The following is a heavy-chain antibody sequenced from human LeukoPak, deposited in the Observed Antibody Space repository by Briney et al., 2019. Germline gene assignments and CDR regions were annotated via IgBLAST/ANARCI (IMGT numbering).Heavy chain of an antibody. J-gene: IGHJ5*02. CDR1: GGSISSSSYY. Sequence: SETLSLTCTVSGGSISSSSYYWGWIRQPPGKGLEWIGSIYYSGSTYYNPSLKSRVTISVDTSKNQFSLKLSSVTAADTAVYYCARPYYYDSRIDPWGQGTLVTVSS. V-gene: IGHV4-39*07. D-gene: IGHD3-22*01. CDR3: ARPYYYDSRIDP. CDR2: IYYSGST.